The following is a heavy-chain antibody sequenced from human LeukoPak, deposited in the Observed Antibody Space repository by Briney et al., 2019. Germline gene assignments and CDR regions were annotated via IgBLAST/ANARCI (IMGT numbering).Heavy chain of an antibody. CDR1: GFTFNSYA. V-gene: IGHV3-23*01. D-gene: IGHD5-12*01. CDR3: AKGGSWLSDAFDI. Sequence: TGGSLKLSCAASGFTFNSYAMSWVRQAPGKGLEWVSAISGSGGSTYYADSVKGRFTISRDNSKNTLYLQMNSLRAEDTAVYYCAKGGSWLSDAFDIWGQGTMVTVSS. CDR2: ISGSGGST. J-gene: IGHJ3*02.